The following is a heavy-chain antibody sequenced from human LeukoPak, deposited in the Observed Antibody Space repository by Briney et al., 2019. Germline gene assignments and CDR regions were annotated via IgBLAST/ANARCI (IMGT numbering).Heavy chain of an antibody. V-gene: IGHV3-23*01. CDR1: GVTFSSYA. D-gene: IGHD6-13*01. CDR3: ATDSSTWYFDY. Sequence: GGSLRLSCAASGVTFSSYAMSWVRQAPGKGLEWVSGISGSGGSTDYADSVKGRFTISRDNSKNTLYLQMNSLRAEDTAVYYCATDSSTWYFDYWGQGTQVTVSS. J-gene: IGHJ4*02. CDR2: ISGSGGST.